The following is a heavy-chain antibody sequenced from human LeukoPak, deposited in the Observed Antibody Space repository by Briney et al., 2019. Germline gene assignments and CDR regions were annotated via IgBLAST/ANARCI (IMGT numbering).Heavy chain of an antibody. Sequence: PGGSLRPSCAASGFTVSSNYMSWVRQAPGKGLEWVSVIYSGGSTYYADSVKGRFTISRDNAKNTLYLQMDSLRAEDTGVYYCARSNQADDYWGQGTLVTVSS. CDR3: ARSNQADDY. V-gene: IGHV3-53*01. CDR2: IYSGGST. CDR1: GFTVSSNY. J-gene: IGHJ4*02. D-gene: IGHD1-14*01.